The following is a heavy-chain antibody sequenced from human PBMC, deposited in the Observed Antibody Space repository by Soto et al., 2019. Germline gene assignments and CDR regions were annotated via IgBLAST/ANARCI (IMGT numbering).Heavy chain of an antibody. D-gene: IGHD5-12*01. CDR2: IYYSGST. CDR3: ARVHWGGYSGYESPGTFDE. V-gene: IGHV4-31*03. J-gene: IGHJ4*02. Sequence: SETLSLTCTVSGGSISSGGYYWSWIRQHPGKGLEWIGYIYYSGSTYYNPSLKSRVTISVDTSKNQFSLKLSSVTAADTAVYYCARVHWGGYSGYESPGTFDEWGQGTSVTVSS. CDR1: GGSISSGGYY.